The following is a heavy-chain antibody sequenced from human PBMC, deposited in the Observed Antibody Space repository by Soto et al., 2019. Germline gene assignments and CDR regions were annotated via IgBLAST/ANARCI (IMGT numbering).Heavy chain of an antibody. CDR1: GFTFTSSA. D-gene: IGHD2-8*01. V-gene: IGHV1-58*01. CDR2: IVVGSGNT. CDR3: AAGCTNGVCYYYYGMDV. Sequence: RASVKVSCKASGFTFTSSAVQWVRQARGQRLEWIGWIVVGSGNTNYAQKFQERVTITRDMSTSTAYMGLSSLRSEDTAVYYCAAGCTNGVCYYYYGMDVWGQAPTVT. J-gene: IGHJ6*01.